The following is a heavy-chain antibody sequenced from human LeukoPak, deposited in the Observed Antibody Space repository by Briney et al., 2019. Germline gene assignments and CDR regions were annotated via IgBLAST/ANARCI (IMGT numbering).Heavy chain of an antibody. CDR3: ARDYENDFWSGHYYYMDV. D-gene: IGHD3-3*01. CDR2: INPSGGST. J-gene: IGHJ6*03. Sequence: ASVKVSCKASGDTFSSYAFSWVRQAPGQGLEWMGIINPSGGSTSYAQKFQGRVTMTRDMSTSTVYMELSSLRSEDTAVYYCARDYENDFWSGHYYYMDVWGKGTTVTVSS. V-gene: IGHV1-46*01. CDR1: GDTFSSYA.